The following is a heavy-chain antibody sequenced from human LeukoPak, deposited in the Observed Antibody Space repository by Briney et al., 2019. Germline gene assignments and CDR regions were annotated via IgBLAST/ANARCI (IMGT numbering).Heavy chain of an antibody. Sequence: GGSLRLSCAASGFTFNNYLMHWVRQAPGKGLEWVSSISSSGAYIYYADSMKGRFTTSRDSAKSSLYLQMNSLRAEDTAVYYCARGDRDGYRLYYFDYWGQGTLVTVSS. CDR3: ARGDRDGYRLYYFDY. CDR2: ISSSGAYI. V-gene: IGHV3-21*01. CDR1: GFTFNNYL. D-gene: IGHD5-24*01. J-gene: IGHJ4*02.